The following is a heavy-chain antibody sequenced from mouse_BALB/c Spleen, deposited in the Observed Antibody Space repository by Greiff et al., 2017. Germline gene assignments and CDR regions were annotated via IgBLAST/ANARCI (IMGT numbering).Heavy chain of an antibody. CDR3: AREDYYGSDY. Sequence: EVKLVESGGGLVQPGGSRKLSCAASGFTFSSFGMHWVRQAPEKGLEWVAYISSGSSTIYYADTVKGRFTISRDNPKNTLFLQMTSLRSEDTAMYYCAREDYYGSDYWGQGTTLTVSS. D-gene: IGHD1-1*01. J-gene: IGHJ2*01. CDR2: ISSGSSTI. V-gene: IGHV5-17*02. CDR1: GFTFSSFG.